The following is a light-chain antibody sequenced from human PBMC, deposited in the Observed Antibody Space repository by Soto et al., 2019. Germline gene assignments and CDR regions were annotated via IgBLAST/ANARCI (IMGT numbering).Light chain of an antibody. CDR1: SSSIGAGYE. CDR2: GNG. J-gene: IGLJ2*01. V-gene: IGLV1-40*01. Sequence: QSVLTQPPSVSGAPGQRVTISCSGTSSSIGAGYEVHWYHQLPGTAPKLVVSGNGNRPSGVPDRLSASKSGTSASLAITGLQAEDEGHYYCQSYDRSLSSPIFGGGTQLTV. CDR3: QSYDRSLSSPI.